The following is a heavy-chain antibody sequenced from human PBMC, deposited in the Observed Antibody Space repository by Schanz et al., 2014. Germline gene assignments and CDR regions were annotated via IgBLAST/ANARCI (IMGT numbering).Heavy chain of an antibody. CDR1: GFTFSGYA. CDR3: ARDVYRSGRPFDL. J-gene: IGHJ5*02. Sequence: EVQLVESGGGLVKPGGSLRLSCAASGFTFSGYAMHWVRQAPGKGLEWVSYISHNTFYTDYADSVKGRFTISRDNAKNSVYLQMNTLRAEDTAIYFCARDVYRSGRPFDLWGQGTLVTVSS. CDR2: ISHNTFYT. V-gene: IGHV3-21*05. D-gene: IGHD5-18*01.